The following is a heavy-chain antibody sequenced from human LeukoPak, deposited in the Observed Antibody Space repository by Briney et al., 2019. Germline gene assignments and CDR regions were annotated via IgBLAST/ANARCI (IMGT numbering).Heavy chain of an antibody. CDR2: ISYDGSNK. CDR3: ARAIGYSYGYAGWFDP. V-gene: IGHV3-30-3*01. J-gene: IGHJ5*02. CDR1: GFTFSSYA. Sequence: GGSLRLSCAASGFTFSSYAMHWVRQAPGKGLEWVAVISYDGSNKYYADSVKGQFTISRDNSKNTLYLQMNSLRAEDTAVYYCARAIGYSYGYAGWFDPWGQGTLVTVSS. D-gene: IGHD5-18*01.